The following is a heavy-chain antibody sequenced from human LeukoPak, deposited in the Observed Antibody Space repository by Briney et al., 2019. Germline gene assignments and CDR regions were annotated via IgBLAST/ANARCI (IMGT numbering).Heavy chain of an antibody. Sequence: GGSRRLSWGASGFTFGSYAISCVRQAPGKGLEWVAAISSGGSDKFYADSVKGRFTVSRDNSKNTLYLQMNSLRADDTAVYYCARTSYENYFDYWGQGTLVTVSS. J-gene: IGHJ4*02. CDR2: ISSGGSDK. CDR3: ARTSYENYFDY. D-gene: IGHD3-22*01. V-gene: IGHV3-30-3*01. CDR1: GFTFGSYA.